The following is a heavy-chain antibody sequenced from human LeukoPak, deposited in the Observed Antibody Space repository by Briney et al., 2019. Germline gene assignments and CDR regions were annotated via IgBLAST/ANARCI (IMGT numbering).Heavy chain of an antibody. CDR3: ARQGGSLDY. D-gene: IGHD2-15*01. CDR2: IYYSGST. J-gene: IGHJ4*02. CDR1: GGSISSSSYY. V-gene: IGHV4-39*01. Sequence: SETLSLTCTVSGGSISSSSYYWGWIRQPPGEGLEWIGSIYYSGSTYYNPSLKSRVTISVDTSKNQFSLKLSSVTAADTAVYYCARQGGSLDYWGQGTLVTVSS.